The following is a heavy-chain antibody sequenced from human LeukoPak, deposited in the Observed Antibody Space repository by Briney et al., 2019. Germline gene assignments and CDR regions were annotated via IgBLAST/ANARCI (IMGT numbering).Heavy chain of an antibody. CDR2: IYYSGRT. J-gene: IGHJ6*03. V-gene: IGHV4-59*01. CDR3: ARGDIVVVPAAKGSGYYYYYMDV. Sequence: GSLRLSCAASGFPFSDDWMSWVRQAPGKGLEWIGYIYYSGRTNYNPSLKSRVTISVDTSKNQFSRKLSSVTAADTAVYYCARGDIVVVPAAKGSGYYYYYMDVWGKGTTVTISS. CDR1: GFPFSDDW. D-gene: IGHD2-2*01.